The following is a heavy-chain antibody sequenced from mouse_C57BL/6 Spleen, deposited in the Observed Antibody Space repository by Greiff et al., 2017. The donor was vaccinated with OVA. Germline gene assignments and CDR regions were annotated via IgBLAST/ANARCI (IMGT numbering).Heavy chain of an antibody. CDR2: ISYDGSN. V-gene: IGHV3-6*01. D-gene: IGHD2-4*01. CDR3: ARDRGYDYDGAWFAY. CDR1: GYSITSGYY. Sequence: ESGPGLVKPSQSLSLTCSVTGYSITSGYYWNWIRQFPGNKLEWMGYISYDGSNNYNPSLKNRISITRDTSKNQFFLKLNSVTTEDTATYYCARDRGYDYDGAWFAYWGQGTLVTVSA. J-gene: IGHJ3*01.